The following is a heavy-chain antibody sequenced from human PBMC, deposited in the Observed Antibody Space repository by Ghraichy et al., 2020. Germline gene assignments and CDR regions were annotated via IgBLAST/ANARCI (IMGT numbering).Heavy chain of an antibody. V-gene: IGHV3-53*01. CDR3: ARFITDNRSGYLDALDI. J-gene: IGHJ3*02. Sequence: GGSLRLSCAASGFTVRSNYMSWVRQAPGKGLVWVSVIYIDGNTSYADSMKGRFTISRDNSRNTLYLQMNSRRAEDTAVYYCARFITDNRSGYLDALDIWGQGTMVTVSS. CDR1: GFTVRSNY. CDR2: IYIDGNT. D-gene: IGHD3-22*01.